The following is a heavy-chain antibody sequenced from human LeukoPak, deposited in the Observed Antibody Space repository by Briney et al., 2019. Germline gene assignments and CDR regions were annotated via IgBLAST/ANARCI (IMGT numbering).Heavy chain of an antibody. CDR2: IIPILGIA. CDR1: GGTFSSYA. Sequence: GASVKVSCKASGGTFSSYAISWVRQAPGQGLEWMGRIIPILGIANYAQKFQGRVTITADKSTSTAYMELSSLRSEDTAVYYCARDTDSSSWYGRGYFDYWGQGTLVTVSS. J-gene: IGHJ4*02. V-gene: IGHV1-69*04. D-gene: IGHD6-13*01. CDR3: ARDTDSSSWYGRGYFDY.